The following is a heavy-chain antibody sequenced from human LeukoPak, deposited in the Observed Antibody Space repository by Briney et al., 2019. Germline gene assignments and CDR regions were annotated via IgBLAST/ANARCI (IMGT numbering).Heavy chain of an antibody. CDR1: GFNFSSYG. Sequence: PGGSLRLTCAASGFNFSSYGIHWVRQAPGKGLEWVAVRSYVGSNKYYADSVQGRFTISRDNSKSTLYLQMNRLRAEDTVFFFNQKAAYEILTGPFDYWGQGALVTVSS. CDR2: RSYVGSNK. V-gene: IGHV3-30*03. D-gene: IGHD3-9*01. J-gene: IGHJ4*02. CDR3: QKAAYEILTGPFDY.